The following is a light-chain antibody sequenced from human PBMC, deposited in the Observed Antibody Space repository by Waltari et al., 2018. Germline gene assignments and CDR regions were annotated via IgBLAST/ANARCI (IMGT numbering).Light chain of an antibody. Sequence: QSALTQPASVSGTPGQSITISCTGTTSDVGNYDLVSWYQNHPGKAPKLLICEVIKRPAGVSSRFSGSKSGSTASLIISGLQPDDEADYYCCSYAGRGTYVFGSGTKVTVL. CDR3: CSYAGRGTYV. CDR2: EVI. J-gene: IGLJ1*01. V-gene: IGLV2-23*02. CDR1: TSDVGNYDL.